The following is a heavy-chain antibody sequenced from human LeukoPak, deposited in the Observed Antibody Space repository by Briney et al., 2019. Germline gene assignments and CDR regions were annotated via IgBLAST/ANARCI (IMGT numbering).Heavy chain of an antibody. Sequence: PGGSLVLYFQVSGLPFSNFWMRWGRRAPGKGVERGATIKDDGSGKFYLASVEGGFTISRDNAKSSLDLQMKSLRAEDAAFYFCAREIVGGPSFLDYWGQGTLVTVSS. D-gene: IGHD3-22*01. J-gene: IGHJ4*02. CDR1: GLPFSNFW. CDR2: IKDDGSGK. V-gene: IGHV3-7*01. CDR3: AREIVGGPSFLDY.